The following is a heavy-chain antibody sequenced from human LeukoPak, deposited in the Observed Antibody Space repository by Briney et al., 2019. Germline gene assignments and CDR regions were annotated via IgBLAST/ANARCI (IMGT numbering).Heavy chain of an antibody. CDR2: ITTSSSHI. CDR1: GFTFSGYS. V-gene: IGHV3-21*04. Sequence: GGSLRRSCAASGFTFSGYSMSWVRQAPGKGLEWVSFITTSSSHINYADSVKGRFTISRDNAKNSLYLQLNSLRAEDTGVYYCARRGYCSSTSCYPPDYWGQGTLVTVSS. CDR3: ARRGYCSSTSCYPPDY. D-gene: IGHD2-2*01. J-gene: IGHJ4*02.